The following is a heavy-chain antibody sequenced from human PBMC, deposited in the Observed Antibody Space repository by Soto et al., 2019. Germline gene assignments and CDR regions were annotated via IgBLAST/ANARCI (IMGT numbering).Heavy chain of an antibody. J-gene: IGHJ6*03. D-gene: IGHD3-22*01. CDR2: MNPKTGNT. V-gene: IGHV1-8*01. CDR1: GYTFTNYN. CDR3: AREAASDPSFYDHYMDV. Sequence: QEQLVQSGAEVKKPGAPVKVSCKASGYTFTNYNINWVRQATGQGLEWMGWMNPKTGNTGYAEKFQGRVTMTRNSSINTAFMELSGLRSEDTAVYYCAREAASDPSFYDHYMDVWGKGTTVTVSS.